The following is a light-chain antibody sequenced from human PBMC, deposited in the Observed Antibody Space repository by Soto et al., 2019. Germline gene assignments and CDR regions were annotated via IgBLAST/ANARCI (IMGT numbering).Light chain of an antibody. CDR3: TSYAGSEPHV. V-gene: IGLV2-8*01. J-gene: IGLJ1*01. CDR1: SSDVGGYNY. Sequence: QSALTQPPSASGSPGQSVAISCTGTSSDVGGYNYVSWYQQHPGKAPKLMIYDVTKRPSGVPDRFSGSKSGNTASLTVSGLQAEDEADYYCTSYAGSEPHVFASGTKLTVL. CDR2: DVT.